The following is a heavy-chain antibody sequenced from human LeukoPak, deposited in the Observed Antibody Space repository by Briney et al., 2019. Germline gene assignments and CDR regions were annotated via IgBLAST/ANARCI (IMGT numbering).Heavy chain of an antibody. CDR3: ARGVRAVAGTVRYFDL. Sequence: ASVKVSCKASGYTFTGYYMHWVRQAPGQGLEWMGWINPNSGGTNYAQKFQGRVTMTRDTSISTAYMELSRLRSDDTAVYYCARGVRAVAGTVRYFDLWGRGTLVTVSP. D-gene: IGHD6-19*01. CDR2: INPNSGGT. J-gene: IGHJ2*01. V-gene: IGHV1-2*02. CDR1: GYTFTGYY.